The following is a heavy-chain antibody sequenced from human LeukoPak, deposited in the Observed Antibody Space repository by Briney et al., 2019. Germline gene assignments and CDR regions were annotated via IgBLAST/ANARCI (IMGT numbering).Heavy chain of an antibody. CDR2: INPSGGST. J-gene: IGHJ5*02. CDR3: ARDPTRYSYGFRLTRWFDP. Sequence: ASVKVSCKASGYTFTSYYMHWVRQAPGQGLEWMGIINPSGGSTSYAQKFQGRVTMTRDTSTSTVYMELSSLRSEDTAVYYCARDPTRYSYGFRLTRWFDPWAREPWSPSPQ. CDR1: GYTFTSYY. V-gene: IGHV1-46*01. D-gene: IGHD5-18*01.